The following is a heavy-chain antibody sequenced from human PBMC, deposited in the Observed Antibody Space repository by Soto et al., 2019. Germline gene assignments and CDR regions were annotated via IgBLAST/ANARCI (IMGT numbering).Heavy chain of an antibody. CDR2: INPNSGGT. J-gene: IGHJ6*02. Sequence: ASVKVSCKTSGYSFTRYYIHWVRQAPGQGLQWMGCINPNSGGTHFAQKFQGWVTMTRDTSISTAYMVLSSLKSDDTAVYYCARALEGYYYYAMDVWGQGTTVTVSS. D-gene: IGHD3-3*01. V-gene: IGHV1-2*04. CDR1: GYSFTRYY. CDR3: ARALEGYYYYAMDV.